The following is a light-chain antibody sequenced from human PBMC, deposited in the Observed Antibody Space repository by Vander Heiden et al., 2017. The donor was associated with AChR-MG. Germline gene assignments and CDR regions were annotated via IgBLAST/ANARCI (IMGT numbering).Light chain of an antibody. CDR3: QQSYSTPQT. Sequence: VTITCRASQSISSYLNWYQQKPGKAPKLLIYAASSLQSGVPSRFSGSGSGTDFTLTISSLQPEDFATYYCQQSYSTPQTFGQGTKVEIK. V-gene: IGKV1-39*01. CDR1: QSISSY. CDR2: AAS. J-gene: IGKJ1*01.